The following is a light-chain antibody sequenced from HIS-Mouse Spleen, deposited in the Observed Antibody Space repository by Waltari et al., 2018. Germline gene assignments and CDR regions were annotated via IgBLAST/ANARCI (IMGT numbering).Light chain of an antibody. Sequence: QSALTQPPSASGSPGQSVTISCTGTSSDVGGYNYVSWYQQHPGKAPKLMIYEVSKRPSWGPYRFSGSKSGNTASLTVSVLQAEDEADYYCSSYAGSNNVVFGGGTKLTVL. CDR3: SSYAGSNNVV. CDR2: EVS. J-gene: IGLJ2*01. V-gene: IGLV2-8*01. CDR1: SSDVGGYNY.